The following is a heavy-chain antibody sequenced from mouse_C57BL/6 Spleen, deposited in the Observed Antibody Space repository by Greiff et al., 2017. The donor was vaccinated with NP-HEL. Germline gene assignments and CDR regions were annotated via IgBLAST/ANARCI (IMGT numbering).Heavy chain of an antibody. CDR1: GFTFSSYA. CDR3: ARDRGSSFDY. J-gene: IGHJ2*01. D-gene: IGHD1-1*01. V-gene: IGHV5-4*01. CDR2: ISDGGSYT. Sequence: EVHLVESGGGLVKPGGSLKLSCAASGFTFSSYAMSWVRQTPEKRLEWVATISDGGSYTYYPDNVKGRFTISRDNAKNNLYLQMSHLKSEDTAMYYCARDRGSSFDYWGQGTTLTVSS.